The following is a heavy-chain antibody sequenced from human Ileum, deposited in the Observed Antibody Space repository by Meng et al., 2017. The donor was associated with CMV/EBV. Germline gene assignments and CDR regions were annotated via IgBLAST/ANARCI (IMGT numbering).Heavy chain of an antibody. CDR3: ARNSMKGGGFDY. CDR1: GFTVSSNY. V-gene: IGHV3-72*01. D-gene: IGHD3-10*01. J-gene: IGHJ4*01. Sequence: GESLKISCAASGFTVSSNYMSWVRQAPGKGLEWVGRCRKKVNNPPIEYAASVKGSFTISRDDSKNPLYLQMNSLKTDDTAGYYCARNSMKGGGFDYWGQGTRVTCAS. CDR2: CRKKVNNPPI.